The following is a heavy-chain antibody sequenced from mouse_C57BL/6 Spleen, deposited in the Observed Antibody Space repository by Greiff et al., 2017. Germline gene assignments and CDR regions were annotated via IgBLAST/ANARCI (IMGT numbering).Heavy chain of an antibody. J-gene: IGHJ4*01. Sequence: QVQLQQSGAELVKPGASVKISCKASGYAFSSYWMNWVKQRPGKGLEWIGQIYPGDGVTNYNEQFTGKATLTADKSSSTAYMQLSSLTSEDSAVYFGASTPHLGNTYDMDYWGQGTTVTVSS. D-gene: IGHD2-1*01. V-gene: IGHV1-80*01. CDR3: ASTPHLGNTYDMDY. CDR1: GYAFSSYW. CDR2: IYPGDGVT.